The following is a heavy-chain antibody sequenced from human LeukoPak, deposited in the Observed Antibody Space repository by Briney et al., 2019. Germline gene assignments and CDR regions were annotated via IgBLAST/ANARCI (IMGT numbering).Heavy chain of an antibody. V-gene: IGHV4-59*08. CDR3: ARWYSSGWAFDY. J-gene: IGHJ4*02. CDR1: GGTISRYC. D-gene: IGHD6-19*01. Sequence: SETLSLTCTVSGGTISRYCWNWIRQPPGKGLEWIGYIHSSGSNKYTPYLKSRVSISVDTSKNQFSLNLSSVTAADRAVYYCARWYSSGWAFDYWGQGTLVTVSS. CDR2: IHSSGSN.